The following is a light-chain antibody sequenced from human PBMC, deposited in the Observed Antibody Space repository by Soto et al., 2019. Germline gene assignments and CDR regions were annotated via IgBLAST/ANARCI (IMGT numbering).Light chain of an antibody. Sequence: QSALTQPASVSGSPGQSITISCTGTSNDVGSFNYVSWYQQHPGKAPKLMIYDVNNRPSGVSNRFSGSKSGNTASLTISGLQAEDEADYYCLLYAGGGYVFGTGTKLTVL. CDR3: LLYAGGGYV. V-gene: IGLV2-14*01. CDR1: SNDVGSFNY. J-gene: IGLJ1*01. CDR2: DVN.